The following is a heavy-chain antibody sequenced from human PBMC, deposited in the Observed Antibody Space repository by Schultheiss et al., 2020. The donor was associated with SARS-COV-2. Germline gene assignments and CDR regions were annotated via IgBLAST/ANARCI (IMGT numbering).Heavy chain of an antibody. Sequence: GGSLRLSCAASGFTFSNAWMSWVRQAPGKGLEWVSVIYSGGSTYYADSVKGRFTISRDNSKNTLYLQMNSLRAEDTAVYYCARGRTRDYFDYWGQGTLVTVSS. V-gene: IGHV3-53*05. CDR3: ARGRTRDYFDY. CDR2: IYSGGST. CDR1: GFTFSNAW. J-gene: IGHJ4*02. D-gene: IGHD2-15*01.